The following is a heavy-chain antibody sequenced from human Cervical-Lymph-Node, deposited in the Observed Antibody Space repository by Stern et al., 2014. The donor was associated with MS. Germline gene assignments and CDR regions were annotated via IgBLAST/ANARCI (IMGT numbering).Heavy chain of an antibody. J-gene: IGHJ3*02. CDR3: ARDQRDYDSGSYAFDI. CDR1: GGSFSSYA. CDR2: IIPILGTA. V-gene: IGHV1-69*01. D-gene: IGHD3-10*01. Sequence: EQLLESGAEVKKPASSVKVSCKASGGSFSSYALSWVRQAPGQGFEWMGGIIPILGTANYAQKFQGRVTITADESINTVFLEVSSLRPEDTAVYYCARDQRDYDSGSYAFDIWGQGTMVTVSS.